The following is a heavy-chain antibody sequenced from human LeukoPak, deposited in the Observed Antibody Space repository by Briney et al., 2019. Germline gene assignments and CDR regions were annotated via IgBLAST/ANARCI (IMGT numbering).Heavy chain of an antibody. J-gene: IGHJ4*02. D-gene: IGHD5-12*01. V-gene: IGHV3-23*01. CDR2: ISGSGGST. Sequence: GGSLRLSCAASGFTFSSYAMSWVRQAPGKGLEWVSAISGSGGSTYYADSVKGRFTISRDNSKHSLYLQMNSLRVEDTAVYFCARDYGYAFDYWGQGILVTVSS. CDR1: GFTFSSYA. CDR3: ARDYGYAFDY.